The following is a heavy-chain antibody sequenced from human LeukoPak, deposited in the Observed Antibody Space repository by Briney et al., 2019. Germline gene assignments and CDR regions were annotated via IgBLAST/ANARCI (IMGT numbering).Heavy chain of an antibody. CDR3: ATSREITGYSSGWYIY. V-gene: IGHV4-59*04. Sequence: KPSETLSLTCTVSGASISRESWTWIRQPAGKGLEWIGYIYHSGSTYYNPSLKSRVTISVDRSKNQFSLKLSSVTAADTAVYYCATSREITGYSSGWYIYWGQGTLVTVSS. D-gene: IGHD6-19*01. CDR2: IYHSGST. J-gene: IGHJ4*02. CDR1: GASISRES.